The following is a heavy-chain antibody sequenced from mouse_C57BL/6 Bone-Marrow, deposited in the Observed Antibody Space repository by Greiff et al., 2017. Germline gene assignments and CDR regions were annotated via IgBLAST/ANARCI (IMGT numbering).Heavy chain of an antibody. J-gene: IGHJ2*01. CDR3: TSITTVPFDY. D-gene: IGHD1-1*01. CDR1: GFNIKDDY. CDR2: IDPENGDT. Sequence: VQLQQSGAELVRPGASVKLSCTASGFNIKDDYMHWVKQRPEQGLEWIGWIDPENGDTEYASKFQGKATITADTSSNTAYLQLSSLTSEDTAVCYCTSITTVPFDYWGQGTTLTVSS. V-gene: IGHV14-4*01.